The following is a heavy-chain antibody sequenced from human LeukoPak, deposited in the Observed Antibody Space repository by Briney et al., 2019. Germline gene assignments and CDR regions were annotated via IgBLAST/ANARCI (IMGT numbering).Heavy chain of an antibody. D-gene: IGHD1-26*01. V-gene: IGHV4-61*01. Sequence: SETLSLTCTVSGGSLSSGSYYWGWLRQPPGKRLEYIGCLYYRGTTTYNPSLESRVTISVDTSKNQFSLELSAVSAADTAVYYCARGGLELPDYWGQGTLVTVSS. J-gene: IGHJ4*02. CDR3: ARGGLELPDY. CDR1: GGSLSSGSYY. CDR2: LYYRGTT.